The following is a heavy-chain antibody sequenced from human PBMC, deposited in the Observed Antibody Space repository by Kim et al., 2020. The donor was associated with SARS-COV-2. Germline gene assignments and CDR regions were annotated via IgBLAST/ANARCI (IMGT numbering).Heavy chain of an antibody. J-gene: IGHJ3*02. D-gene: IGHD2-2*01. CDR3: ARDFRYCSSTSCRGVAFDI. CDR2: IYYSGST. V-gene: IGHV4-31*03. CDR1: GGSISSGGYY. Sequence: SETLSLTCTVSGGSISSGGYYWSWIRQHPGKGLEWIGYIYYSGSTYYNPSLKSRVTISVDTSKNQFSLKLSSVTAADTAVYYCARDFRYCSSTSCRGVAFDIWGQGTMVTVSS.